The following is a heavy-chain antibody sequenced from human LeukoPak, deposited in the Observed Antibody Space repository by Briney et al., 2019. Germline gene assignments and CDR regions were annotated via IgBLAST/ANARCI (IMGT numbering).Heavy chain of an antibody. D-gene: IGHD6-13*01. Sequence: SETLSLTCTVSGGSISSRTYYWGWIRQPPGKGLEWIGTIYYSGTTYYNPSLKSRVTISLDTSKNQFSLKLSSVTAADTAVYYCARVGGYSSSWYNWFDPWGQGTLVTVSS. J-gene: IGHJ5*02. CDR2: IYYSGTT. CDR1: GGSISSRTYY. V-gene: IGHV4-39*07. CDR3: ARVGGYSSSWYNWFDP.